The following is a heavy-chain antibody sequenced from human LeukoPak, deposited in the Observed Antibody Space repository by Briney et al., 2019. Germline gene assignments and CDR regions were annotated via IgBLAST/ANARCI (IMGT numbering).Heavy chain of an antibody. V-gene: IGHV3-23*01. Sequence: GGSLRLSCAASGFTFSTYGMSWVRQAPGKGLEWVSAISGSGSSTYYADSVKGRFTISRDNSRNTVSLQMNSLGAEDTAVYYCAKDQRSSPGDYWGQGTLVTVSS. CDR2: ISGSGSST. D-gene: IGHD6-13*01. CDR3: AKDQRSSPGDY. J-gene: IGHJ4*02. CDR1: GFTFSTYG.